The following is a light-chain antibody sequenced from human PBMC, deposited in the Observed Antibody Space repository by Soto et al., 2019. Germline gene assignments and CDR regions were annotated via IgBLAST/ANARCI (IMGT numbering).Light chain of an antibody. CDR3: QQYFSYNT. CDR1: RSVDKW. V-gene: IGKV1-5*03. CDR2: KAS. Sequence: DIQMTQSPSTLSASVGDRVTITCRASRSVDKWLAWYQQKPGKAPKLLIYKASDLESGAPSRSSGSGSGTEFTLTISSLQPDDFATYYCQQYFSYNTFGQGTKLEIK. J-gene: IGKJ2*01.